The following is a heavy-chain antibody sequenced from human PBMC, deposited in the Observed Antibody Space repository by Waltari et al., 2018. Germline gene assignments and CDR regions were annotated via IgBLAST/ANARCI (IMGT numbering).Heavy chain of an antibody. J-gene: IGHJ4*02. CDR1: VSIFLSNA. CDR3: AKRIAAGELDY. D-gene: IGHD6-13*01. Sequence: EVQRVAFVGGFVQPGGSLRPRGAASVSIFLSNAMRWVRQAPGKGLEWVSAISGSGGSTYYADSVKGRFTISRDNSKNTLYLQMNSLRAEDTAVYYCAKRIAAGELDYWGQGTLVTVSS. V-gene: IGHV3-23*04. CDR2: ISGSGGST.